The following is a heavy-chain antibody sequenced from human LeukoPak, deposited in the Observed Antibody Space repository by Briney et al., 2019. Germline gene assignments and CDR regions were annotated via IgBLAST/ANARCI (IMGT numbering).Heavy chain of an antibody. CDR1: GYSISSDYY. J-gene: IGHJ3*02. CDR3: ARDWNSYDSSGHDAFDI. Sequence: PSETLSLTCTVSGYSISSDYYWGWIRQPPGKGLEWIGSIYHRGSTYYNPSLKSRVTISVDTSKDQFSLKLSSVTAADTAVYFCARDWNSYDSSGHDAFDIWGQGTMVTVSS. V-gene: IGHV4-38-2*02. D-gene: IGHD3-22*01. CDR2: IYHRGST.